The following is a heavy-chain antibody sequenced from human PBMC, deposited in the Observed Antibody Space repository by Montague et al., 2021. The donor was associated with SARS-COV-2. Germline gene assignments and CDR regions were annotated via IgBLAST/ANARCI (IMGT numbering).Heavy chain of an antibody. Sequence: SETLSLTCTVAGGSISSSNYYWGWIRQPPGKGLEWIGSLFYSGSSFYNPSLKSRVTISVDTSKNQSSLRLSSVTAADTAVYYCVAEWLAIYYFDFWGQGTLVTVPS. D-gene: IGHD6-19*01. CDR1: GGSISSSNYY. CDR2: LFYSGSS. J-gene: IGHJ4*02. CDR3: VAEWLAIYYFDF. V-gene: IGHV4-39*01.